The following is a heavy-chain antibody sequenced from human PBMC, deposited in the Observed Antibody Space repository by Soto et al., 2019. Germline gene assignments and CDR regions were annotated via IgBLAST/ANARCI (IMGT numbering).Heavy chain of an antibody. Sequence: GGSLRLSCAASGFTFSNSWMNWVRQAPGKGLEWVANIKEDGTAKYYADSVKGRFTISRDNSKNTLYLQMNSLRAEDTAVYYCAKERRVSVGVPAAYLNWFDPWGQGTLVTVSS. J-gene: IGHJ5*02. CDR2: IKEDGTAK. CDR3: AKERRVSVGVPAAYLNWFDP. CDR1: GFTFSNSW. V-gene: IGHV3-7*01. D-gene: IGHD2-2*01.